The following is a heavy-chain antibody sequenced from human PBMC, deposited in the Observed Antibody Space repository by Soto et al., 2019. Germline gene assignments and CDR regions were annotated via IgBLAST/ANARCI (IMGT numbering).Heavy chain of an antibody. CDR1: GGTFSSYT. Sequence: ASVKVSCKASGGTFSSYTISWVRQAPGQGLEWMGRIIPILGIANYAQKFQGRVTITADKSTSTAYMELSSLRSEDTAVYYCARDISYSSSWYWFEPWGQGTLVTVSS. J-gene: IGHJ5*02. V-gene: IGHV1-69*04. CDR3: ARDISYSSSWYWFEP. D-gene: IGHD6-13*01. CDR2: IIPILGIA.